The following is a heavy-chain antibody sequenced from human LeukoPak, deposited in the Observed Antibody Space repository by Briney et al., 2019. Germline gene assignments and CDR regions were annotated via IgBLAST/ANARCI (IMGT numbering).Heavy chain of an antibody. CDR2: IYYSGST. J-gene: IGHJ6*02. D-gene: IGHD1-26*01. CDR3: ARDLRGSGSDYYYYGMDV. V-gene: IGHV4-59*01. Sequence: PSETLSLTCTVSGDSISSYYWSWIRQPPGKGLEWIGYIYYSGSTNYNPSLKSRVTISVDTSKNQFSLKLSSVTAADTAVYYCARDLRGSGSDYYYYGMDVWGQGTTVTVSS. CDR1: GDSISSYY.